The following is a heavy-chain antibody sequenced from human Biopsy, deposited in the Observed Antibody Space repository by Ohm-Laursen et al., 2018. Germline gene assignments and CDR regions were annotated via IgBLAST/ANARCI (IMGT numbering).Heavy chain of an antibody. CDR1: GYTFAGYY. CDR3: ARVPAYPSIDGYYGLDL. Sequence: SVKVSCNASGYTFAGYYLHWVRQAPGHGLEWMGWINPNRGNANYAQSFQGRLTVTRDTSISTAYMELTSLTFDDTAIYYCARVPAYPSIDGYYGLDLWGQGTTVIVSS. J-gene: IGHJ6*02. D-gene: IGHD3-9*01. CDR2: INPNRGNA. V-gene: IGHV1-2*02.